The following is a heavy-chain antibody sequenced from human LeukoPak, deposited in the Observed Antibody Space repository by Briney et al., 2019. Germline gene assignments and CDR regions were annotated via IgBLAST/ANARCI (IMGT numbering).Heavy chain of an antibody. D-gene: IGHD5-18*01. Sequence: ASVKVSCKASGYTFTGYYMHWVRQAPGQGLEWMGWINPNSGGTNYAQKFQGWVTMTRDTSISTAYMELSRLRSDDTAVYYCAGGDSYGSHFDYWGQGTLVTVSS. V-gene: IGHV1-2*04. CDR3: AGGDSYGSHFDY. CDR2: INPNSGGT. CDR1: GYTFTGYY. J-gene: IGHJ4*02.